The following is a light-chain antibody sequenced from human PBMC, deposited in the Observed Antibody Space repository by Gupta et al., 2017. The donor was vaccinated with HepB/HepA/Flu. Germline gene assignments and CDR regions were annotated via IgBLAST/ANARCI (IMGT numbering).Light chain of an antibody. J-gene: IGLJ3*02. CDR2: DNN. CDR1: SSNIGNNY. CDR3: GTWDSSLSAGV. V-gene: IGLV1-51*01. Sequence: QSVFTQPPAVSAASGQKVTIPCSGSSSNIGNNYVSWYQQLPGTAPKLLIYDNNKRPSGIPDRFSGSKSGTSATLGITGLQTGDEADYYCGTWDSSLSAGVFGGGTKLTVL.